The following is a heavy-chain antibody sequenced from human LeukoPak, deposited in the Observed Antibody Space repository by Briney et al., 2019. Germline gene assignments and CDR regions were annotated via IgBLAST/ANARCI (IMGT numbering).Heavy chain of an antibody. CDR1: GGSISSSSYY. Sequence: KSSETLSLTCTVSGGSISSSSYYWGWIRQPPGKGLEWIVSIYYSGSTYYNPSLKSRVTISVDTSKNQFSLKLSSVTAADTAVYYCARQLGYCSSTSCYADKVDYWGQGTLVTVSS. CDR2: IYYSGST. J-gene: IGHJ4*02. D-gene: IGHD2-2*01. V-gene: IGHV4-39*01. CDR3: ARQLGYCSSTSCYADKVDY.